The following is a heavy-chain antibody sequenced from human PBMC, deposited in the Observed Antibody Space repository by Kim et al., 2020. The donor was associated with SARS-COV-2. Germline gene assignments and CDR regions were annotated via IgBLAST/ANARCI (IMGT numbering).Heavy chain of an antibody. CDR1: GYTFTSYG. CDR2: ISAYNGNT. J-gene: IGHJ4*02. Sequence: ASVKVSCKASGYTFTSYGISWVRQAPGQGLEWMGWISAYNGNTNYAQKLQGRVTMTTDTSTSTAYMELRSLRSDDTAVYYCARMSSLLDYGDYEGGDVWEPPADYWGQGTLVTVSS. V-gene: IGHV1-18*04. CDR3: ARMSSLLDYGDYEGGDVWEPPADY. D-gene: IGHD4-17*01.